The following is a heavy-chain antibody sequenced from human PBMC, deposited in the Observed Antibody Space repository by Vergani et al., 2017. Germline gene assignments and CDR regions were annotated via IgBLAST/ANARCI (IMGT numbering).Heavy chain of an antibody. CDR2: ISSSSSTI. Sequence: EVQLVESGGGLVQPGGSLRLSCAASGFTFSSYSMNWVRQAPGKGLEWVSYISSSSSTIYYADSVKGRFTISRDNAKNSLYLQMNSLRAEDTAVYYCARGNGGQITIFVVVPNWFDPWGQGTLVTVSA. CDR3: ARGNGGQITIFVVVPNWFDP. D-gene: IGHD3-3*01. J-gene: IGHJ5*02. CDR1: GFTFSSYS. V-gene: IGHV3-48*01.